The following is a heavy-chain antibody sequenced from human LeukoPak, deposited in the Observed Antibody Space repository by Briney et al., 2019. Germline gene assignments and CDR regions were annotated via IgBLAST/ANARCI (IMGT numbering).Heavy chain of an antibody. D-gene: IGHD6-13*01. CDR3: AKGGAGTGYYYYGMDV. CDR1: GFTFSSYS. Sequence: GGSLRLSCAASGFTFSSYSMNWVRQAPGKGLEWVSYISSSSSTIYYADSVKGRFTISRDNAKNSLYLQMNSLRAEDTALYYCAKGGAGTGYYYYGMDVWGQGTTVTVSS. V-gene: IGHV3-48*04. J-gene: IGHJ6*02. CDR2: ISSSSSTI.